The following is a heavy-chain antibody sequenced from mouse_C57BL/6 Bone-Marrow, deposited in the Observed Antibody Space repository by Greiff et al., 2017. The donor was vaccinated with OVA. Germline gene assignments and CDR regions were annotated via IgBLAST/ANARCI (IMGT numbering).Heavy chain of an antibody. Sequence: QVQLKESGAELVRPGTSVKMSCKASGYTFTNYWIGWAKQRPGHGLEWIGDIYPGGGYTNYKEKFKGKATLTADKSSSTAYMQFSSLTSEDSAIYYCARGGYGSSPFAYWGQGTLVTVSA. D-gene: IGHD1-1*01. CDR1: GYTFTNYW. V-gene: IGHV1-63*01. J-gene: IGHJ3*01. CDR3: ARGGYGSSPFAY. CDR2: IYPGGGYT.